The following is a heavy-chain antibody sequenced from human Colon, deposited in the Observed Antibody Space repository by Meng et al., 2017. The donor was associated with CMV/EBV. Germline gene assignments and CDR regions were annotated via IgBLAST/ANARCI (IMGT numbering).Heavy chain of an antibody. D-gene: IGHD1-26*01. CDR3: ATVSGGDFDY. CDR1: GDTFTDYF. Sequence: QVRVGAFGAAGKNPAASVKVSGKASGDTFTDYFRYWVRQAPEQGLEWMGSINPNSGGTNYAQKFPGRVTMTRDTSINTAYMELSRLRSDDTAVYYCATVSGGDFDYWGQGTLVTVSS. J-gene: IGHJ4*02. V-gene: IGHV1-2*02. CDR2: INPNSGGT.